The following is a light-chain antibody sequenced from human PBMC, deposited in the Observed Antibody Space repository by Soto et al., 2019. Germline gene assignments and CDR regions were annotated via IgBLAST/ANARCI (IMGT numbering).Light chain of an antibody. CDR2: GAS. V-gene: IGKV3-20*01. CDR1: QSVSSN. J-gene: IGKJ1*01. Sequence: EIVMTQSPATRSVSPGEIATLSFVAIQSVSSNLAWYQQKPCQAPRLLIYGASTRATGIPDRFSGSGSGTDFTLTISRLEPEDFAVYYCQQYGSSPGTFGQGTKVDI. CDR3: QQYGSSPGT.